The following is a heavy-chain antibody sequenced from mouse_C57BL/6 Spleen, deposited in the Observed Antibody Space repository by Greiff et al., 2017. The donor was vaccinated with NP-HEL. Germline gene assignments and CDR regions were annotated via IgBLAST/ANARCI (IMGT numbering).Heavy chain of an antibody. CDR2: ISTYYGDA. J-gene: IGHJ4*01. D-gene: IGHD2-4*01. V-gene: IGHV1-67*01. Sequence: QVQLKQSGPELVRPGVSVKISCKGSGYTFTDYAMHWVKQSHAKSLEWIGVISTYYGDASYNQKFKDKATMTVDKSSSTAYMELARLTSEDSAVYYCARFPLYDYDGGYYAMDYWGQGTSVTVSS. CDR3: ARFPLYDYDGGYYAMDY. CDR1: GYTFTDYA.